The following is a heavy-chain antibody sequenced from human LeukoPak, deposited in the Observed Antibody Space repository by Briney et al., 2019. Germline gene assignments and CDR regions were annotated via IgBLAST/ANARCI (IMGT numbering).Heavy chain of an antibody. D-gene: IGHD2-21*01. CDR1: GFTFSSYS. V-gene: IGHV3-30*03. Sequence: PGGSLRLSCAASGFTFSSYSMNWVRQAPGKGLEWVALISNDGSKKYYADSVKGRFTISRDNSKNTLFLQLNSLRAEDTAVYYCARDLFNYFDYWGQGTLVTVSS. J-gene: IGHJ4*02. CDR3: ARDLFNYFDY. CDR2: ISNDGSKK.